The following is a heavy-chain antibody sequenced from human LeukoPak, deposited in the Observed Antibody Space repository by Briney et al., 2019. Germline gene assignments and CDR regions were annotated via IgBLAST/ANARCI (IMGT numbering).Heavy chain of an antibody. Sequence: GGSLRLSCAVSGFTFSNYAMSWVRQAPGKGLEWVSAISRSGGGSFGGTTYHADSVKGRFTISRDNSKNTLYLQMNSLRVEDTALYYCAKELGSWHEEGFAYWGQGTLVTVSS. D-gene: IGHD3-10*01. CDR1: GFTFSNYA. CDR3: AKELGSWHEEGFAY. V-gene: IGHV3-23*01. J-gene: IGHJ4*02. CDR2: ISRSGGGSFGGTT.